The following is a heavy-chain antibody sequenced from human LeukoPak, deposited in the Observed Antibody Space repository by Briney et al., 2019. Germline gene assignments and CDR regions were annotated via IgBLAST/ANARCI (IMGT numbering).Heavy chain of an antibody. J-gene: IGHJ4*02. D-gene: IGHD6-13*01. V-gene: IGHV4-34*01. Sequence: SGTLSLTCAVYGGSFSGYYWSWIRQPPGKGLEGIGEINHSGSTNYNPSLKSRVTISVDTSKNQFSLKLSSVTAADTVVYYCATTRGGWYSSSWLFDYWGQGTLVTVSS. CDR2: INHSGST. CDR3: ATTRGGWYSSSWLFDY. CDR1: GGSFSGYY.